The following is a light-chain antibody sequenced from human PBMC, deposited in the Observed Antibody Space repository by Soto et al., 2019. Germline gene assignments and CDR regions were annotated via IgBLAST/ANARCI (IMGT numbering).Light chain of an antibody. Sequence: DIQMTQSPSSLSASVGDRVTITCRASQGISNYLAWYQQKPGKVPKLLIYAASTLQSGVPSRFSGSGSGTVFTLTIISLQPEDVATYYCQKYNSAHSWTFGQGTKVEIK. CDR1: QGISNY. CDR3: QKYNSAHSWT. V-gene: IGKV1-27*01. J-gene: IGKJ1*01. CDR2: AAS.